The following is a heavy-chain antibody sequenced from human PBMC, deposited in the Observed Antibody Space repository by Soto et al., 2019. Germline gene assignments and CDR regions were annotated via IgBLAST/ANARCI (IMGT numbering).Heavy chain of an antibody. J-gene: IGHJ4*02. D-gene: IGHD2-2*01. CDR1: GFSFSHYS. CDR3: ARLYCSSDDCFSQIDY. V-gene: IGHV3-48*02. Sequence: GGSLRLSCAASGFSFSHYSMIWVRQAPGKGLEWLSYISSESGTIYYAESVKGRFTVSRDNAKNSLSLQMNILRDEDAATYYCARLYCSSDDCFSQIDYWGQGALVTAPQ. CDR2: ISSESGTI.